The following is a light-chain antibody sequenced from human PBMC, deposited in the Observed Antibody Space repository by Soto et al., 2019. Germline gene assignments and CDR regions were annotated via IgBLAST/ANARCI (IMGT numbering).Light chain of an antibody. CDR2: AAS. CDR1: QGISSF. J-gene: IGKJ4*01. CDR3: QHLNTYPLT. V-gene: IGKV1-9*01. Sequence: DIQLTQSPSFLSASVGDRVTITCRASQGISSFLAWYQQKPGKAPNLLISAASTLRTGVPSRLSGSGSGTEFTLTISSLQPEDFATYYCQHLNTYPLTFGGGTKVEI.